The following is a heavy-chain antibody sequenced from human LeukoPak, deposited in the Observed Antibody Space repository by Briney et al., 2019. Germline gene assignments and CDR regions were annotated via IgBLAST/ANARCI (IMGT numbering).Heavy chain of an antibody. J-gene: IGHJ5*02. V-gene: IGHV1-18*01. CDR3: ARKGCTGDCYRFDP. D-gene: IGHD2-21*02. CDR2: INTDNGNT. CDR1: GYTFNTYG. Sequence: GASVKVSCKASGYTFNTYGISWVRQAPGQRPEWMGWINTDNGNTKYAQKFQGRVTMTTDTSTGTAYMELSSLRSDDTAVYYCARKGCTGDCYRFDPWGQGTLVTVSS.